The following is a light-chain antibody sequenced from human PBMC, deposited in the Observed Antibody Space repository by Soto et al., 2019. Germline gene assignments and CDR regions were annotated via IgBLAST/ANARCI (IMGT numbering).Light chain of an antibody. CDR3: ATWDDDLNAAV. CDR2: IND. V-gene: IGLV1-44*01. Sequence: QSVLTQPPSASGTPGQRVTISCSGSSSNIESNTVHWYQHLPGTAPKLLIYINDQRPSGVPGRFSASTSGTSASLAISGLQSDDEADYYCATWDDDLNAAVFGGGTQLTVL. J-gene: IGLJ7*01. CDR1: SSNIESNT.